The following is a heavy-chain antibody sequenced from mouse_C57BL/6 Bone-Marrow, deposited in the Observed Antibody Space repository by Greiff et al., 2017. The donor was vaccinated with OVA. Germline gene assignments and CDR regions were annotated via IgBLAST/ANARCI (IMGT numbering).Heavy chain of an antibody. V-gene: IGHV10-1*01. Sequence: EVMLVESGGGLVQPKGSLKLSCAASGFSFNTYAMNWVRQAPGKGLEWVARIRSKSNNYATYYADSVKDRFTISRDDSESMLYLQMNNLKTEDTAMYYCVRQESYYYGRGFAYWGQGTLVTVSA. D-gene: IGHD1-1*01. CDR2: IRSKSNNYAT. CDR1: GFSFNTYA. J-gene: IGHJ3*01. CDR3: VRQESYYYGRGFAY.